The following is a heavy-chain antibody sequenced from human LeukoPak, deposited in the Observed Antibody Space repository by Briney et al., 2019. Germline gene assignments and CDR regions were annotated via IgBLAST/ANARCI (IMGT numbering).Heavy chain of an antibody. D-gene: IGHD1-1*01. CDR1: GYTLTELS. CDR2: FDPEDGET. V-gene: IGHV1-24*01. CDR3: AKGGTTHYYYYMDV. J-gene: IGHJ6*03. Sequence: GASVKVSCKVSGYTLTELSMHWVRQAPGKGLEWMGGFDPEDGETIYAQKFQGRVTMTEDTSTDTAYMELNSLRAEDTAVYYCAKGGTTHYYYYMDVWGKGTTVTVSS.